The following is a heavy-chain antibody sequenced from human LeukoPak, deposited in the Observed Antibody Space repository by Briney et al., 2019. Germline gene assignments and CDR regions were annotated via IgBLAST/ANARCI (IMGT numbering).Heavy chain of an antibody. V-gene: IGHV3-49*04. CDR3: TPESGDY. CDR2: IRSNDYGGTT. J-gene: IGHJ4*02. Sequence: GRSLRLSCTASGFNFGEYAMSWVRQPQGKGLEWIGFIRSNDYGGTTDYAASVKCRFIISRDDSKRVAYLQMNSLKAEDTGVYYCTPESGDYWGQGTLVTVTS. CDR1: GFNFGEYA. D-gene: IGHD1-26*01.